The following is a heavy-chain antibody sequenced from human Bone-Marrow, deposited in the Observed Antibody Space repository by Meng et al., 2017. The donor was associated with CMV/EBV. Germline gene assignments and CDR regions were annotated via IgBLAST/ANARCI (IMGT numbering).Heavy chain of an antibody. CDR2: IRNNGRTV. J-gene: IGHJ3*02. Sequence: GESLKISCAASGFTFSDYYMSWIRQAPGKGLQWVSYIRNNGRTVDSADSVKGRFTISRDNAKNSLFLHMNSLRAEDTAIYYCARHRAAASPDAFDIWGQGTIVTVSS. CDR1: GFTFSDYY. D-gene: IGHD6-13*01. V-gene: IGHV3-11*01. CDR3: ARHRAAASPDAFDI.